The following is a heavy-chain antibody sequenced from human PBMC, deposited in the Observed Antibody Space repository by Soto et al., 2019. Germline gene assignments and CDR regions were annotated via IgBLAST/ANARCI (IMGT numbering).Heavy chain of an antibody. CDR2: ISAYNGNT. CDR1: GYTFTSYG. V-gene: IGHV1-18*01. Sequence: ASVKVSCKASGYTFTSYGISWVRQAPGQGLEWMGWISAYNGNTNYAQKLQGRVTMTTDTSTSTAYMELRSLRSDDTAVYYCARDYGPGSYYIYYYYYGMDVWGQGTTVTVSS. J-gene: IGHJ6*02. CDR3: ARDYGPGSYYIYYYYYGMDV. D-gene: IGHD3-10*01.